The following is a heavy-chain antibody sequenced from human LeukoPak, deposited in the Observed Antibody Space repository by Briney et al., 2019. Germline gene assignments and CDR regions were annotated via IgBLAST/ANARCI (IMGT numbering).Heavy chain of an antibody. D-gene: IGHD3-3*01. CDR2: IYYGGST. Sequence: SETLSLTCTVSGSSIRRSAYYWGWIRQPPGKGLEWIGSIYYGGSTYYNPSLKSRVTISIDTSKNQFSLNLTSVTAAASGVYYCAKSSGMVIHNWFDSWGQGTLVTVSS. J-gene: IGHJ5*01. V-gene: IGHV4-39*01. CDR1: GSSIRRSAYY. CDR3: AKSSGMVIHNWFDS.